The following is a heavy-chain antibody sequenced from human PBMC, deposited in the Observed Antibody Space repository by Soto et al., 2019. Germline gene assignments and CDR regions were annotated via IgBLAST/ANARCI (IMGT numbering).Heavy chain of an antibody. CDR2: IYLSDSDT. V-gene: IGHV5-51*01. Sequence: GESLKISCNTSGYSLTTYWFAWVRQMPGKGPEWMGIIYLSDSDTIYSPSAQGHFTISADKSIKTAYLQWSSLKASDTAIYYCATTFDYNGYFDPWGQGTQVTVSS. CDR3: ATTFDYNGYFDP. CDR1: GYSLTTYW. J-gene: IGHJ5*02. D-gene: IGHD4-4*01.